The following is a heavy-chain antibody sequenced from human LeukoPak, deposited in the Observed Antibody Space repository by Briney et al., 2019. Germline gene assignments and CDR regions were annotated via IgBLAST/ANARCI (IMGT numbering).Heavy chain of an antibody. CDR3: ARPSGSGYYGASHS. Sequence: GGSLRLSCAASGFTFSSYAMSWVRQAPGKGLEWVSAISGSGGSTYYADSVKGRFTISRDNSKNTLYLQMNSLRPEDTAVFYCARPSGSGYYGASHSWGQGTLVTVSS. D-gene: IGHD3-22*01. J-gene: IGHJ4*02. V-gene: IGHV3-23*01. CDR1: GFTFSSYA. CDR2: ISGSGGST.